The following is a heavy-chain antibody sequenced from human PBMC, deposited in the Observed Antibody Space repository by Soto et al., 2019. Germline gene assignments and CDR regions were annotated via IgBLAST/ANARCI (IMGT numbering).Heavy chain of an antibody. CDR3: ARAVFSIAAAGTGKYYYGICF. V-gene: IGHV1-69*06. CDR1: GCTFSSYA. CDR2: IIPIFGTA. Sequence: SVKVSCKASGCTFSSYAISWVRQAGGQGREWMGGIIPIFGTANYAQKFQGRVTITADKSTSTAYMELSSLRYEDTAVYYCARAVFSIAAAGTGKYYYGICFCGKGTRGTVFS. J-gene: IGHJ6*04. D-gene: IGHD6-13*01.